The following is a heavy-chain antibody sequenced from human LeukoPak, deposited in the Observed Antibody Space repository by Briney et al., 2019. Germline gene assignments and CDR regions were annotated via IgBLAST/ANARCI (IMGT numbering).Heavy chain of an antibody. Sequence: GGSLRLPCAASGFTFSDYYMSWIRQAPGKGLEWVSYISSSGSTIYYADSVKGRFTISRDNAKNSLYLQMNSLRAEDTAVYYCARPPYYYDSSGLDYWGQGTLVTASS. D-gene: IGHD3-22*01. CDR1: GFTFSDYY. CDR3: ARPPYYYDSSGLDY. CDR2: ISSSGSTI. V-gene: IGHV3-11*04. J-gene: IGHJ4*02.